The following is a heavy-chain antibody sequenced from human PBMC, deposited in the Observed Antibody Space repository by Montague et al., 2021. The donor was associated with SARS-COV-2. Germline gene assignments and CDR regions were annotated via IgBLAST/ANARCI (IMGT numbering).Heavy chain of an antibody. CDR1: GGSVSSRSYH. CDR3: ARHPGSPKDAFDI. J-gene: IGHJ3*02. CDR2: IFYTGNT. Sequence: SETLSLTCTVSGGSVSSRSYHWGWIRQPPGKGLEWIGTIFYTGNTYYNPSLKSRITISIDRSKNQFSLKLTSVTAADTSLYYCARHPGSPKDAFDIWGQGTMVTVSS. V-gene: IGHV4-39*01.